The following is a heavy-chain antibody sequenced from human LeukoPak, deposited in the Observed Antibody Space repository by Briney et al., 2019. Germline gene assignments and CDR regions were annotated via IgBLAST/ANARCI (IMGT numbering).Heavy chain of an antibody. J-gene: IGHJ4*02. V-gene: IGHV4-4*02. CDR2: MYHNGGS. CDR1: GGSISSSYW. Sequence: SGTLSLTCAVSGGSISSSYWWTWVRQSPGKGLEWIGEMYHNGGSNYNPSLKSRVTISVDTSKTQFSLKLSSVTAADTAVYYCARHPAELGYCSGGSCAGSLIDYWGQGTLVTVSS. CDR3: ARHPAELGYCSGGSCAGSLIDY. D-gene: IGHD2-15*01.